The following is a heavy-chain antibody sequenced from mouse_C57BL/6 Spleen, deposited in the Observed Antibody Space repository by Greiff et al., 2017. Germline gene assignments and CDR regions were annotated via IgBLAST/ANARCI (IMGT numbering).Heavy chain of an antibody. CDR2: IHPNSGST. D-gene: IGHD1-1*01. CDR1: GYTFTSYW. V-gene: IGHV1-64*01. J-gene: IGHJ3*01. Sequence: QVQLQQPGAELVKPGASVKLSCKASGYTFTSYWMHWVKQRPGQGLAWIGMIHPNSGSTNYNEKFKSKATLTVDKSSSTAYMQLSSLASEDSAVXYCARRWGDTNYEGFAYWGQGTLVTGSA. CDR3: ARRWGDTNYEGFAY.